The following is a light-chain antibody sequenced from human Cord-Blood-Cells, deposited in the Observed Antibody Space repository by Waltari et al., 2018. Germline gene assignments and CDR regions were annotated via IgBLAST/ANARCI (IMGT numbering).Light chain of an antibody. J-gene: IGLJ1*01. CDR3: SSYTSSSTLV. CDR1: NSDVGGYNY. CDR2: DVS. V-gene: IGLV2-14*01. Sequence: QSALTQPAPVSGSPGQSITISCTGTNSDVGGYNYVSWYQQHPGKAPKLMIYDVSNRPSGVSNRFSGSKSGNTASLTISGLQAEDEADYYCSSYTSSSTLVFGTGTKVTVL.